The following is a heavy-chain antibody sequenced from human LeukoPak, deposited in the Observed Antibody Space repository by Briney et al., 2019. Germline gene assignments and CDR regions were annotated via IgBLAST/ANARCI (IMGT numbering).Heavy chain of an antibody. V-gene: IGHV4-39*07. CDR1: GGSISSSSYY. Sequence: SETLSLTCTVSGGSISSSSYYWGWIRQPPGKGLEWIGSIYYSGSTYYNPSLKSRVTISVDTSKNQFSLKLSSVTAADTAVYYCARDRTVRGVIITSGYYYMDVWGKGTTVTVSS. CDR2: IYYSGST. D-gene: IGHD3-10*01. CDR3: ARDRTVRGVIITSGYYYMDV. J-gene: IGHJ6*03.